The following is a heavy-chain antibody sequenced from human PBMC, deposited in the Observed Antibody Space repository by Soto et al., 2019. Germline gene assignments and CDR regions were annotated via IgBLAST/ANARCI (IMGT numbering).Heavy chain of an antibody. D-gene: IGHD5-12*01. CDR3: ASGYDYEANDSFDT. CDR2: IYYSGNT. V-gene: IGHV4-59*01. CDR1: GGSISGYY. J-gene: IGHJ3*02. Sequence: QVQLQESGPGLVRPSETLSLTCTVSGGSISGYYWSWIRQPPGKGLEWIGYIYYSGNTNYNPSLKSRVTMSIDTSKSQFSLKLISVTAADTAVYYCASGYDYEANDSFDTWGQGTMVTVSS.